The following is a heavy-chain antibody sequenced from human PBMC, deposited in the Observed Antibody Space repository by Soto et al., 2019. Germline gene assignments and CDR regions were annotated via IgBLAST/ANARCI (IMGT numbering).Heavy chain of an antibody. V-gene: IGHV4-59*01. D-gene: IGHD6-13*01. CDR1: GGSISSYY. Sequence: SETLSLTCTVSGGSISSYYWSWIRQPPGKGLEWIGYIYYSGSTNYNPSLKSRVTISVDTSKNQFSLKLSSVTAADTAVYYCAREAAAAPSYFDDWGQGTLVTVSS. CDR3: AREAAAAPSYFDD. CDR2: IYYSGST. J-gene: IGHJ4*02.